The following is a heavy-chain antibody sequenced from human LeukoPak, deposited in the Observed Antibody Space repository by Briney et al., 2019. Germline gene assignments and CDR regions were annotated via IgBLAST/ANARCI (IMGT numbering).Heavy chain of an antibody. J-gene: IGHJ5*02. D-gene: IGHD2-2*01. Sequence: GGSLRPSCAASGFTFSNYWMHWVRQAPGKGLVWVSRINYDGSSTSYADSVKGRFTISRDNAKNTLYLQMSSLRADDTAVYYCARDSGTSTHRWFDPWGHGTLVTVSS. CDR3: ARDSGTSTHRWFDP. CDR2: INYDGSST. CDR1: GFTFSNYW. V-gene: IGHV3-74*01.